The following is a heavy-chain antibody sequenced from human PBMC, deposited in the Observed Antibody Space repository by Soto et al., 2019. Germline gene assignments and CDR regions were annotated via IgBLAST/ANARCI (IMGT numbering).Heavy chain of an antibody. CDR3: ARTAMYKTSRKNAFDI. Sequence: ASVKVSCKASGYTFTGYYMHWVRQAPGQGLEWMGWINPNSGGTNYAQKFQGWVTMTRDTSISTAYMELSRLRSDDTAVYYCARTAMYKTSRKNAFDIWGQGTMVTVSS. V-gene: IGHV1-2*04. J-gene: IGHJ3*02. D-gene: IGHD1-20*01. CDR1: GYTFTGYY. CDR2: INPNSGGT.